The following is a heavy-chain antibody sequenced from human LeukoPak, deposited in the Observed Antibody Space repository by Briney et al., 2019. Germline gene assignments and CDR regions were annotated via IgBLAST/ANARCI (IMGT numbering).Heavy chain of an antibody. Sequence: PGGSLRLSCAASGFTFSSYAMSWVRQAPGKGLEWVSAISGSGGSTYCADSVKGRFTISRDNSKNTLYLQMNSLRAEDTAVYYCAKSGYCSSTSCYGHYYYYYGMDVWGQGTTVTVSS. CDR3: AKSGYCSSTSCYGHYYYYYGMDV. V-gene: IGHV3-23*01. CDR2: ISGSGGST. D-gene: IGHD2-2*03. J-gene: IGHJ6*02. CDR1: GFTFSSYA.